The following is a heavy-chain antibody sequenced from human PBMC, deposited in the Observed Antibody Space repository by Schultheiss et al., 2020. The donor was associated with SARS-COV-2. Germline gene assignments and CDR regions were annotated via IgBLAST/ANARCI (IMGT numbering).Heavy chain of an antibody. CDR2: INPNSGGT. Sequence: ASVKVSCKASGYTLAVNHIHWVRLAPGQGLEWMGWINPNSGGTNYAQKFQGRVTITADESTSTAYMELSSLRSEDTAVYYCARDSSLYGMDVWGQGTTVTVSS. J-gene: IGHJ6*02. CDR3: ARDSSLYGMDV. V-gene: IGHV1-2*02. CDR1: GYTLAVNH.